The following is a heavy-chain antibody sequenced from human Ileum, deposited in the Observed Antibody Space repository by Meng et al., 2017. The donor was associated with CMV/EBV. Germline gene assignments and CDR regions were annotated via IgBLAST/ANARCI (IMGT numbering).Heavy chain of an antibody. Sequence: GESLKISCAASGFSFSSYAMSWVRQAPGKGLECVATITGSAANSYYADSVKGRFTISRDNSKNTLYLQMDSLSAEDTAIYYCAKDRICFGSACYTGGKLDTWGQGTLVTVSS. CDR3: AKDRICFGSACYTGGKLDT. D-gene: IGHD2-2*02. J-gene: IGHJ5*02. CDR1: GFSFSSYA. V-gene: IGHV3-23*01. CDR2: ITGSAANS.